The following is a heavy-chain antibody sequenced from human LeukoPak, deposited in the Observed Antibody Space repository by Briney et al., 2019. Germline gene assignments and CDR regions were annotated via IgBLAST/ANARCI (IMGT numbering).Heavy chain of an antibody. V-gene: IGHV3-66*01. J-gene: IGHJ3*02. Sequence: GGSLRLSCAASGFTVSSNYMSWVRQAPGKGLEWVSVIYSGGSTYYADSVKGRFTISRDNSKNTLYLQMNSLRAEDTAVYYCARGGAHYYGSSGYYYPDAFDIWGQGTMVTVSS. CDR1: GFTVSSNY. CDR2: IYSGGST. CDR3: ARGGAHYYGSSGYYYPDAFDI. D-gene: IGHD3-22*01.